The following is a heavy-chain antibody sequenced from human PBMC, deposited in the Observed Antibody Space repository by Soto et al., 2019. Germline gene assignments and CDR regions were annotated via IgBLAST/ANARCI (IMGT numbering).Heavy chain of an antibody. J-gene: IGHJ4*02. CDR1: GGSISSGGYY. CDR3: ARVPWLRLKRGYFDY. CDR2: IYYSGST. Sequence: SETLSLTCTVSGGSISSGGYYWSWIRQHPGKGLEWIGYIYYSGSTYYNPSLKSRVTISVDTSKNQFSLKLSSVTAADTAVYYCARVPWLRLKRGYFDYWGQGTLVTVSS. V-gene: IGHV4-31*03. D-gene: IGHD5-12*01.